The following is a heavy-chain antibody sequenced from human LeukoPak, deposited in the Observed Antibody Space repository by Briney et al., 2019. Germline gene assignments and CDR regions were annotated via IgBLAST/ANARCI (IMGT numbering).Heavy chain of an antibody. CDR3: TSSVGDWEPIFRYYYGMDV. Sequence: YPSETLSLTCTVSGGSISSSSYYWGWIRQPPGKGLEWIGSIYYSGSTYYSPSLKSRVTISVETSKNQFSLKLSSVTAADTAVYYCTSSVGDWEPIFRYYYGMDVWGQGTTVIVSS. CDR2: IYYSGST. D-gene: IGHD1-26*01. CDR1: GGSISSSSYY. V-gene: IGHV4-39*07. J-gene: IGHJ6*02.